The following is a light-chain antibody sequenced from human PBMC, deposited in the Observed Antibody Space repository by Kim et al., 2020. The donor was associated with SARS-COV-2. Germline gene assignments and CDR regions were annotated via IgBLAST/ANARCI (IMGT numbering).Light chain of an antibody. Sequence: DIQMTQSPSSLSASVGDRVTITCQASQDISNYLNWYHQKPGKAPKLLIYDASNLETGVPSRFSGSGSGTDFTFTISSLQPEDIATYYCQQYDNVPPTFGPGTKVDIK. J-gene: IGKJ3*01. CDR3: QQYDNVPPT. V-gene: IGKV1-33*01. CDR1: QDISNY. CDR2: DAS.